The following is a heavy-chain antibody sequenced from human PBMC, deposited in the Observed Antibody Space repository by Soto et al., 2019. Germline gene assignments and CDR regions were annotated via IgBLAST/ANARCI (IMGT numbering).Heavy chain of an antibody. D-gene: IGHD6-19*01. CDR3: VKNSGWCKT. CDR2: IDGSGGIT. Sequence: QLLQSGGGLVQPGGSLTLSCAASGFTFGTTDMSWVRQAPGEGLEWVSTIDGSGGITYYADSVKGRFTISRDNSRNTVYLQMNSRRGDDTALYYGVKNSGWCKTWGQGALVTVSS. J-gene: IGHJ5*02. V-gene: IGHV3-23*01. CDR1: GFTFGTTD.